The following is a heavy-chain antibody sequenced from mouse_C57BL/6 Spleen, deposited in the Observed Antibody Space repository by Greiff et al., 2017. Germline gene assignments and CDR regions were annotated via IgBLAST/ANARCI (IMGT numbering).Heavy chain of an antibody. CDR1: GYTFTSYG. Sequence: VQLQQSGAELARPGASVKLSCKASGYTFTSYGISWVKQRTGQGLEWIGEIYPRSGNTYYNEKFKGKATLTADKSSSTAYMELRSLTSEDSAVYFWARFSAVVALDYWGQGTTLTVSS. V-gene: IGHV1-81*01. J-gene: IGHJ2*01. CDR2: IYPRSGNT. CDR3: ARFSAVVALDY. D-gene: IGHD1-1*01.